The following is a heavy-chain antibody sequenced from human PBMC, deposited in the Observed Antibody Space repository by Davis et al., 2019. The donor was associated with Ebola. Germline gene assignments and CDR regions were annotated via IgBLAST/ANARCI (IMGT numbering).Heavy chain of an antibody. J-gene: IGHJ6*02. V-gene: IGHV1-3*01. CDR1: GYTFTSYA. Sequence: ASVKVSCKASGYTFTSYAMHWVRQAPGQRLEWMGWINAGNGNTKYSQKFQGRVTITRDTSASTAYMELSSLRSEDTAVYYCARDLWVYGSGSYPYYGMDVWGQGTTVTVSS. CDR2: INAGNGNT. D-gene: IGHD3-10*01. CDR3: ARDLWVYGSGSYPYYGMDV.